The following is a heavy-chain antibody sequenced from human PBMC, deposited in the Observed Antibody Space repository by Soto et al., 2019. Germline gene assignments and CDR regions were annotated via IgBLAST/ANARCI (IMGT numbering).Heavy chain of an antibody. V-gene: IGHV1-69*04. Sequence: SVKGSCKASGGTFSSYTISWVRQAPGQGLEWMGRIIPILGIANYAQKFQGRVTITADKSTSTAYMELSSLRSEDTAVYYCARDPVDHLSHCSGGRCYSPAPVYWGQGTLVTVSS. CDR3: ARDPVDHLSHCSGGRCYSPAPVY. J-gene: IGHJ4*02. D-gene: IGHD2-15*01. CDR2: IIPILGIA. CDR1: GGTFSSYT.